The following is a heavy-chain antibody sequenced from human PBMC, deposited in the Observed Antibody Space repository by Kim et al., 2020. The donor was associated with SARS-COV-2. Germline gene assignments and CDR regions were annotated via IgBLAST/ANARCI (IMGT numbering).Heavy chain of an antibody. Sequence: ASVKVSCKASGYTFTGYYMHWVRQAPGQGLEWMGWINPNSGGTNYAQKFQGRVTMTRDTSISTAYMELSRLRSDDTAVYYCASGKRNYSNYEGGPTGYFYGMDVWGQGTTVTVSS. D-gene: IGHD4-4*01. J-gene: IGHJ6*02. CDR2: INPNSGGT. CDR1: GYTFTGYY. V-gene: IGHV1-2*02. CDR3: ASGKRNYSNYEGGPTGYFYGMDV.